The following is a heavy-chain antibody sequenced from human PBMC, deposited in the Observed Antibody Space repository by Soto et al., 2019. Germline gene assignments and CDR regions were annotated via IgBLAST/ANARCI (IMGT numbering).Heavy chain of an antibody. V-gene: IGHV3-23*01. D-gene: IGHD5-18*01. Sequence: GGSLRLSCTASGFDLTSYAINWVRQAPGKGLEWVSATTGGGGSTYYADSVKGRFTISRDNSKNTLYLQMSSLRAEDTAVYYCAKVMVKNWFDPWGQGTLVTSPQ. CDR3: AKVMVKNWFDP. CDR1: GFDLTSYA. CDR2: TTGGGGST. J-gene: IGHJ5*02.